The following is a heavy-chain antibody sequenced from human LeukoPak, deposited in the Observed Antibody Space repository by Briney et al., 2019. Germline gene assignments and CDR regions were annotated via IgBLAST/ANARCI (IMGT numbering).Heavy chain of an antibody. J-gene: IGHJ3*02. CDR2: IYYSGST. Sequence: SETLSLTCTVSGGSISSYYWSWTRQPPGKGLEWIGYIYYSGSTNYNPSLKSRVTISVDTSKNQFSLKLSSVTAADTAVYYCAREGNKYSGSLDIWGQGTMVTVSS. CDR3: AREGNKYSGSLDI. D-gene: IGHD1-26*01. CDR1: GGSISSYY. V-gene: IGHV4-59*01.